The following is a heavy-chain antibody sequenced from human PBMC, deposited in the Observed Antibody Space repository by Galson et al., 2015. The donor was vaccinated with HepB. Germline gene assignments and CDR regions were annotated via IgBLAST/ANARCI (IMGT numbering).Heavy chain of an antibody. V-gene: IGHV1-18*01. CDR3: ARAEEVAAAGPPDY. D-gene: IGHD6-13*01. CDR2: ISAYNGNT. CDR1: GYTFTSYG. J-gene: IGHJ4*02. Sequence: SVKVSCKASGYTFTSYGISWVRQAPGQGLEWTGWISAYNGNTNYAQKLQGRVTMTTDTSTSTAYMELRSLRSDDTAVYYCARAEEVAAAGPPDYWGQGTLVTVSS.